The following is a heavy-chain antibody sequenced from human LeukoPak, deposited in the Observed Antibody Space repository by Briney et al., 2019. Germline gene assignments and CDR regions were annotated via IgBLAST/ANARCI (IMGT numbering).Heavy chain of an antibody. CDR3: ASHNAAANAFDI. CDR2: VYYSGST. J-gene: IGHJ3*02. V-gene: IGHV4-61*05. Sequence: SETLSLTCTVSGGSISSSSYYWGWIRQPPGTGLEWIGYVYYSGSTTYNPSLKSRLTISVGTTKNQFSLRLSSVTAADTAVYYCASHNAAANAFDIWGQGTMVTVSS. CDR1: GGSISSSSYY. D-gene: IGHD6-13*01.